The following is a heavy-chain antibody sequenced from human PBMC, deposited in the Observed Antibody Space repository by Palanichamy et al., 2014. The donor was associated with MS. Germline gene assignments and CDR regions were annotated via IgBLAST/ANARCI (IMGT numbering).Heavy chain of an antibody. Sequence: QVQLVQSGAEVKKPAASVKVSCKASGYTFTNYALHWVRQAPGQRPEWMGWISVANGDTRYAQDFQGRVTITRDTSASTVYIELSSLRSEDTAVHYCARASYNWNYGDYWGQGTLVTVSS. CDR2: ISVANGDT. V-gene: IGHV1-3*01. CDR3: ARASYNWNYGDY. D-gene: IGHD1-7*01. CDR1: GYTFTNYA. J-gene: IGHJ4*02.